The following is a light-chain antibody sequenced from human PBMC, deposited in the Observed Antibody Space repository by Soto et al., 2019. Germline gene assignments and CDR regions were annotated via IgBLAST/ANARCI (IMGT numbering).Light chain of an antibody. V-gene: IGLV2-8*01. CDR2: EVT. CDR3: SSFTGASTI. CDR1: SSDVGGYNY. J-gene: IGLJ1*01. Sequence: QPALTQPPSASGSPGQSVTISCTGTSSDVGGYNYVSWYQQHPGKAPKLVIYEVTKRPSGVPDRFSGSKSGNTASLTVSGLQAEDEADYYRSSFTGASTIFGTGTKVTVL.